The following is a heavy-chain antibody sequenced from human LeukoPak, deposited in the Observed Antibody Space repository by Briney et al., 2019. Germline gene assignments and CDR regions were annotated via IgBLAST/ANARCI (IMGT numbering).Heavy chain of an antibody. CDR2: ISSTSTFI. CDR3: ARDYFDSSDYPQTYYYYYMDV. CDR1: GFTFSRYS. Sequence: GGSLRLSCAPSGFTFSRYSMNWVRQAPGNGLDWLASISSTSTFIYSADSVKGRFTISRDTAKNSLFLQMNSPRAEDTAIYYCARDYFDSSDYPQTYYYYYMDVWGKGTTVTVSS. D-gene: IGHD3-22*01. V-gene: IGHV3-21*01. J-gene: IGHJ6*03.